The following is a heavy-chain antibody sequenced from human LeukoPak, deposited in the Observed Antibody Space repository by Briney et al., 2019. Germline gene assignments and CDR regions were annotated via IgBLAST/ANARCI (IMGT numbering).Heavy chain of an antibody. V-gene: IGHV4-34*01. CDR1: GGSFSGYY. CDR2: INHSGST. CDR3: ARGFGARDY. Sequence: PSETLSLTCAAYGGSFSGYYWSWIRQPPGKGLEWIGEINHSGSTNYNPSLKSRVTISVDTSKNQFSLKLSPVTAADTAVYYCARGFGARDYWGQGTLVTVSS. D-gene: IGHD1-26*01. J-gene: IGHJ4*02.